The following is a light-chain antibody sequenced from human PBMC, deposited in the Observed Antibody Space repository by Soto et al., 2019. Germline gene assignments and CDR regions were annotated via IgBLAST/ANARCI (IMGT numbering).Light chain of an antibody. CDR1: NSDVSGFNY. J-gene: IGLJ1*01. Sequence: QSVLTQPRSVSGSPGQSVTISCTGTNSDVSGFNYVSWYQQHPGKATKLVIYDVSKRPSGVPDRFSGSKSGNTASLTISGLQAEDEADYYCCSYAGSYVYASGTKFTV. V-gene: IGLV2-11*01. CDR2: DVS. CDR3: CSYAGSYV.